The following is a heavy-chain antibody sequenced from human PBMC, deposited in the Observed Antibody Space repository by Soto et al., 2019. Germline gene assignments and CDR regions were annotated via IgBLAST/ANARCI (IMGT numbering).Heavy chain of an antibody. Sequence: QVQLVQSGAEVKKPGASVKVSCKASGYTFSSYDISWARQVPGQGLEWMGWISAYNASTNYAQKLQGRVTMTTDTSKSTAYMELRSLRSDDTAVYYCARHTTGDSSGYYYRSIHDAFDIWGQGTMVTVSS. D-gene: IGHD3-22*01. CDR3: ARHTTGDSSGYYYRSIHDAFDI. CDR1: GYTFSSYD. CDR2: ISAYNAST. V-gene: IGHV1-18*01. J-gene: IGHJ3*02.